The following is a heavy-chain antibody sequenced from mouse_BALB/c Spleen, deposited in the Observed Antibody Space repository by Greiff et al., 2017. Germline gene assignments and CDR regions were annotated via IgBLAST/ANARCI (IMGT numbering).Heavy chain of an antibody. CDR3: ARRHGNYDFDY. D-gene: IGHD2-1*01. V-gene: IGHV1S81*02. CDR2: INPSNGGT. J-gene: IGHJ2*01. CDR1: GYTFTSYY. Sequence: QVQLQQSGAELVKPGASVKLSCKASGYTFTSYYMYWVKQRPGQGLEWIGGINPSNGGTNFNEKFKSKATLTVDKSSSTAYMQLSSLTSEDSAVYYCARRHGNYDFDYWGQGTTLTVSS.